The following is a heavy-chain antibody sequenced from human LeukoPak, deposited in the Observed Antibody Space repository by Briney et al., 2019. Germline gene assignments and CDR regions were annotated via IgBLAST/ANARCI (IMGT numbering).Heavy chain of an antibody. V-gene: IGHV4-34*01. CDR3: ARIEWYYYDSSGLGPFDY. D-gene: IGHD3-22*01. J-gene: IGHJ4*02. CDR2: INHSGST. Sequence: SETLSLTCAVYGGSFSGYYWSWIRQPPGKGLEWIGEINHSGSTNYNPSLKSRVTISVDTSKNQFSLKLSSVTAADTAVYYCARIEWYYYDSSGLGPFDYWGQGTLVTVSS. CDR1: GGSFSGYY.